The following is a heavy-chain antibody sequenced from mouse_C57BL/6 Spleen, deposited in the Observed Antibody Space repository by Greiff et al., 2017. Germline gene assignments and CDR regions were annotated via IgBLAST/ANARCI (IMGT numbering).Heavy chain of an antibody. D-gene: IGHD2-2*01. CDR3: ARSVTPLYAMDY. J-gene: IGHJ4*01. Sequence: QVQLQQSGAELARPGASVKLSCKASGYTFTSYGISWVKQRTGQGLEWIGEIYPRSGNTYYNEKFKGKATLTADKSSSTAYMELRSLTSEDSAVYFCARSVTPLYAMDYWGQGTSVTVSS. CDR1: GYTFTSYG. V-gene: IGHV1-81*01. CDR2: IYPRSGNT.